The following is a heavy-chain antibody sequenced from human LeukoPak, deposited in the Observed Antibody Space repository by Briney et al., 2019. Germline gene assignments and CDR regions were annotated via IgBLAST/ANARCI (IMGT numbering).Heavy chain of an antibody. Sequence: GASVKVSCKASGGTFSSCAISWVRQAPGQGLEWMGRIIPILGIANYAQKFQGRVTITADKSTSTAYMELSSLRSEDTAVYYCARYGGNRPGYFDLWGRGTLVTVSS. CDR1: GGTFSSCA. D-gene: IGHD4-23*01. CDR3: ARYGGNRPGYFDL. V-gene: IGHV1-69*04. J-gene: IGHJ2*01. CDR2: IIPILGIA.